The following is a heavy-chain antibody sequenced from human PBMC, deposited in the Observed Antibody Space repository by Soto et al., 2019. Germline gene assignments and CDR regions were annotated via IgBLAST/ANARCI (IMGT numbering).Heavy chain of an antibody. Sequence: SETLSLTCTVSGGSIRSSDYSWGWIRQSPGKGLEWIANIFYGGNTYYNPSLQSRVTISVDTSENQFSLKLTSVTDADTALYFCARQRTSVVTQAYFDVWGPGSLVTVSS. V-gene: IGHV4-39*01. CDR2: IFYGGNT. CDR1: GGSIRSSDYS. D-gene: IGHD2-21*02. J-gene: IGHJ4*02. CDR3: ARQRTSVVTQAYFDV.